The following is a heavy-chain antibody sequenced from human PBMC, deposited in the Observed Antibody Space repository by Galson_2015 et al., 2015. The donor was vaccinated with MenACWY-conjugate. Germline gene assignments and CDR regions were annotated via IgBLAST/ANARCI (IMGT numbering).Heavy chain of an antibody. CDR3: ARPDDSRFLQGYYYGMDV. CDR2: ISAYNGNT. Sequence: SVKVSCKASGYTFTSYGISWVRQAPGQGLEWMGWISAYNGNTNYAQKLQGRVTMTTDTSTSTAYMELRSLRSDDTAVYYCARPDDSRFLQGYYYGMDVWGQGTTVTVSS. V-gene: IGHV1-18*01. CDR1: GYTFTSYG. D-gene: IGHD3-22*01. J-gene: IGHJ6*02.